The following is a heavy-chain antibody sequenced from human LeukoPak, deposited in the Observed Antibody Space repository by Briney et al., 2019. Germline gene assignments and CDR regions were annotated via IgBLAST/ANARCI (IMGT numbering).Heavy chain of an antibody. V-gene: IGHV3-23*01. CDR2: ITGSGDST. CDR1: GFTFNRYA. Sequence: PGGSLRLSCAASGFTFNRYAMSWVRQAPGKGLEWVSSITGSGDSTYYADSVKGRFTISRDNSKNTLYLQMNSLRAEDTAVYYCATDSSGYYSDAFDIWGQGTMVTVSS. CDR3: ATDSSGYYSDAFDI. D-gene: IGHD3-22*01. J-gene: IGHJ3*02.